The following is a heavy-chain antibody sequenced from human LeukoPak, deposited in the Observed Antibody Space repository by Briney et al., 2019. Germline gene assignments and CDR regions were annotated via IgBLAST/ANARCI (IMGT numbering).Heavy chain of an antibody. CDR2: IYYSGST. J-gene: IGHJ6*03. Sequence: PSETLSLTCTVSGGSISSYYWSWIRQPPGKGLEWIGYIYYSGSTNYNPSLKSRVTISVDTSKNQFSLKLSSVTAADAAVYYCATGGSNWNYALNYYYMDVWGKGTTVTVSS. V-gene: IGHV4-59*01. D-gene: IGHD1-7*01. CDR1: GGSISSYY. CDR3: ATGGSNWNYALNYYYMDV.